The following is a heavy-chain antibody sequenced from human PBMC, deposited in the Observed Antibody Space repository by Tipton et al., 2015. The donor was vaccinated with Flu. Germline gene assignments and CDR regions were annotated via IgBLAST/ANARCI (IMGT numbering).Heavy chain of an antibody. V-gene: IGHV3-7*01. D-gene: IGHD3-10*01. CDR1: GFTFSDYW. CDR2: IKQDGSER. Sequence: GQLVQSGGGLVQPGGSLRLSCAASGFTFSDYWMAWVRQAPGKGLEWVANIKQDGSERYYVDSVKGRFTISRDNAKNSLFLQMNSLRAEDTAVYYCVRKGFGDYWGQGILVTVSS. CDR3: VRKGFGDY. J-gene: IGHJ4*02.